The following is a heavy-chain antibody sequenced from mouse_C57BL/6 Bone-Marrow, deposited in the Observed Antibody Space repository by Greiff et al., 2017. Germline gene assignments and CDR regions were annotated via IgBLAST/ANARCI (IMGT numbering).Heavy chain of an antibody. Sequence: QVQLQQPGAELVKPGASVKLSCKASGYTFTSYWMHWVKQRPGRGLEWIGRIDPYSGGTKYNEKFKSKATLTVDKPSSTAYMQLSSLTSEDSAVXYCARSDYGSSYARDYWGQGTSVTVAS. V-gene: IGHV1-72*01. CDR1: GYTFTSYW. J-gene: IGHJ4*01. CDR2: IDPYSGGT. D-gene: IGHD1-1*01. CDR3: ARSDYGSSYARDY.